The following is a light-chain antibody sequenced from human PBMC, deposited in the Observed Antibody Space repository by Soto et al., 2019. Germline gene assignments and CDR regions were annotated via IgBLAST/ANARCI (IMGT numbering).Light chain of an antibody. J-gene: IGKJ1*01. CDR2: SVS. CDR1: QSVSRN. CDR3: QHYYYWPPWT. Sequence: EIVLTQSPATLSVSPGERVTLFCGASQSVSRNLAWHQQKPGQAPRLLIYSVSTRATGVPARFSGSGSETEFTLTISSLQSEDFAVYYCQHYYYWPPWTFGQGTKVEIK. V-gene: IGKV3-15*01.